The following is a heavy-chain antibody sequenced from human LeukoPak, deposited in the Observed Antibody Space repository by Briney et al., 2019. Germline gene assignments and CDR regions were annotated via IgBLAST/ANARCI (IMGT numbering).Heavy chain of an antibody. D-gene: IGHD3-22*01. CDR3: ASVQYYYDSSGSAPYYYYMDV. J-gene: IGHJ6*03. V-gene: IGHV4-59*01. Sequence: SETLSLTCTVSGGSISSYYWSWIRQPPGKGLEWIGYIYYSGSTNYNPSLKSRVTISVDTSKNQFSLKLSSVTAADTAVYYCASVQYYYDSSGSAPYYYYMDVWGKGTTVTVSS. CDR1: GGSISSYY. CDR2: IYYSGST.